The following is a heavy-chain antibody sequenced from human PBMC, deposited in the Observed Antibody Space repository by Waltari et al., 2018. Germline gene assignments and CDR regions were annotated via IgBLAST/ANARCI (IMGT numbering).Heavy chain of an antibody. V-gene: IGHV1-2*06. J-gene: IGHJ6*03. CDR1: GYTFTGHY. D-gene: IGHD3-3*01. Sequence: QVQLVQSGAEVKKPGASVKVSYKASGYTFTGHYIHWVRQAPGQGLEWMGRINPSSGGTTYAQKLQGRVTMSTDTPISTAYMELSWLRSDDTAVYFCAREVRGDSLYYYYMDVWGKGTTVTVSS. CDR2: INPSSGGT. CDR3: AREVRGDSLYYYYMDV.